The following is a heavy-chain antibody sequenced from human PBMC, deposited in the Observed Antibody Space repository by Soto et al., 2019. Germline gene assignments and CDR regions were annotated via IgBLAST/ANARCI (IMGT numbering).Heavy chain of an antibody. Sequence: ASVKVSCKASGYTFTGYYMHCVRQAPGQGLEWMGWINPNSGGTNYAQKFQGWVTMTRDTSISTAYMELSRLRSDDTAVYYCARDHLKLRFLEWLAPAASYYYGMDVWGQGTTVTVSS. D-gene: IGHD3-3*01. CDR1: GYTFTGYY. V-gene: IGHV1-2*04. CDR2: INPNSGGT. CDR3: ARDHLKLRFLEWLAPAASYYYGMDV. J-gene: IGHJ6*02.